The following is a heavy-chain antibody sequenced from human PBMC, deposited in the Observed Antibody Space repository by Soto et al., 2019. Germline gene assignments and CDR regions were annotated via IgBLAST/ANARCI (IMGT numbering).Heavy chain of an antibody. J-gene: IGHJ4*02. V-gene: IGHV4-39*01. CDR1: GGSISSSSYY. CDR3: ARRDYDFWSGQHFDY. CDR2: IYYSGST. D-gene: IGHD3-3*01. Sequence: SETLSLTCTVSGGSISSSSYYWGWIRQPPGKGLEWIGSIYYSGSTYYNPSLKSRVTISVDTSKNQFSLKLSSVTAADTAVYYCARRDYDFWSGQHFDYWGQGTLVTVSS.